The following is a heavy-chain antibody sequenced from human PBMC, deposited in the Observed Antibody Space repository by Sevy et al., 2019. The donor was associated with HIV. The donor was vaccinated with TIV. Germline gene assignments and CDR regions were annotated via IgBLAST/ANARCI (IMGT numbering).Heavy chain of an antibody. D-gene: IGHD6-13*01. CDR2: IYYSGST. J-gene: IGHJ5*02. Sequence: SETLSLTCTVSGGSISSYYWSWIRQPPGKGLEWIGYIYYSGSTNYNPSLKSRVTISVDTSKNQFSLKLSSVTAADTAVYYCARGRGGSSWTEWNWFDPWGQGTLVTVSS. CDR3: ARGRGGSSWTEWNWFDP. CDR1: GGSISSYY. V-gene: IGHV4-59*01.